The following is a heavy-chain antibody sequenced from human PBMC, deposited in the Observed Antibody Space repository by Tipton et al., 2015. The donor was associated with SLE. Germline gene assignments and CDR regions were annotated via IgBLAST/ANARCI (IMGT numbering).Heavy chain of an antibody. Sequence: TLSLTCTVSSDSISSSSYYWGWIRQSPGKGLEWIGSIYYSGSTYYNPSLKSRVTVSADTSKNQFSLKLSSVTAADTAVYYCARHMSVTYANFDVWGQGTVVTVSS. CDR3: ARHMSVTYANFDV. V-gene: IGHV4-39*07. J-gene: IGHJ3*01. CDR1: SDSISSSSYY. D-gene: IGHD2-21*02. CDR2: IYYSGST.